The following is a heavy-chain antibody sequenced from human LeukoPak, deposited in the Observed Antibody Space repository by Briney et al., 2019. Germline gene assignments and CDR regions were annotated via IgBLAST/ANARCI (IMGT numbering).Heavy chain of an antibody. CDR1: GYSISSGYY. Sequence: PSETLSLTCTVSGYSISSGYYWGWIRQPPGKGLEWIGSIYHSGSTYYNPSLKSRVTILVDTSKNQLSLKLSSVTAADTAVYYCARESNYHGSGTGWFDPWGQGTLVTVSS. D-gene: IGHD3-10*01. CDR2: IYHSGST. CDR3: ARESNYHGSGTGWFDP. J-gene: IGHJ5*02. V-gene: IGHV4-38-2*02.